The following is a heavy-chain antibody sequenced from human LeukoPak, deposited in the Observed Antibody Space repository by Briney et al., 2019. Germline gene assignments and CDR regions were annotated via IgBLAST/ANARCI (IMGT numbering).Heavy chain of an antibody. J-gene: IGHJ4*02. Sequence: PSETLSLTCSVYGGSITAYYWSWIRQPPGKGLEWIGEINHSRGNKYNPSLESRVIILLDASKNEFSLNLNSVTAADTAVYYCAREDYYFDSWGQGTLVTVSS. CDR3: AREDYYFDS. CDR1: GGSITAYY. CDR2: INHSRGN. V-gene: IGHV4-34*01.